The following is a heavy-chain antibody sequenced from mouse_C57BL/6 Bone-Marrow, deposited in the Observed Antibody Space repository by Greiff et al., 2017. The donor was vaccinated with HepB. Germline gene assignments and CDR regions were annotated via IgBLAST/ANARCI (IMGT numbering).Heavy chain of an antibody. V-gene: IGHV1-82*01. D-gene: IGHD1-1*01. CDR2: IYPGDGDT. CDR1: GYAFSSSW. CDR3: ARRHYYGSSYDYFDY. J-gene: IGHJ2*01. Sequence: QVQLQQSGPELVKPGASVKISCKASGYAFSSSWMNWVKQRPGKGLEWIGRIYPGDGDTNYNGKFKGKATLTADKSSSTAYMQLSSLTSEDSAVYFCARRHYYGSSYDYFDYWGQGTTLTVSS.